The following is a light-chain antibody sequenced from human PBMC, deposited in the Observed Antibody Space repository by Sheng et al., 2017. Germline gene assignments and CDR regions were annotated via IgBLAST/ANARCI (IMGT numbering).Light chain of an antibody. CDR2: AAS. CDR1: QYISNY. V-gene: IGKV3D-15*01. Sequence: EIVMTQSPATLSVSPGERVTLSCRASQYISNYLAWYQQKPGQAPRLLIYAASERATGTPDRFSGGGSGTDFTFTISGLEPEDFAVYYCQQYDTSPPRTFGQGTEVEIK. CDR3: QQYDTSPPRT. J-gene: IGKJ1*01.